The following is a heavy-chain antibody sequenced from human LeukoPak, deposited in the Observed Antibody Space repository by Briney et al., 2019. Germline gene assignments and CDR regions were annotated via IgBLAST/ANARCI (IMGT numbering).Heavy chain of an antibody. V-gene: IGHV1-18*01. CDR2: ISAYNGNT. D-gene: IGHD6-19*01. Sequence: ASVKVSCKASAYTFTSYGISWVRHAPGQGLEWMGWISAYNGNTNYAQKLQGRVTMTTDTSTSTAYMELRSLRSDDTAVYYCARVVAVAGTSDHWGQGTLVTVSS. CDR3: ARVVAVAGTSDH. CDR1: AYTFTSYG. J-gene: IGHJ4*02.